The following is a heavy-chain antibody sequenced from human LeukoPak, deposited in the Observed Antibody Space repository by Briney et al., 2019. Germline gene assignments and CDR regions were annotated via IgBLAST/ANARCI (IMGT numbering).Heavy chain of an antibody. CDR1: XXXXXYX. D-gene: IGHD2-15*01. V-gene: IGHV1-18*01. CDR3: ARMVVAAPYYFDY. CDR2: ISAYNGNT. Sequence: XXXXXYXXSXXRQAPGQGLEWMGXISAYNGNTNYAQKLQGRVTMTTDTSTSTAYMELRSLRSDDTAVYYCARMVVAAPYYFDYWGQGTLVTVSS. J-gene: IGHJ4*02.